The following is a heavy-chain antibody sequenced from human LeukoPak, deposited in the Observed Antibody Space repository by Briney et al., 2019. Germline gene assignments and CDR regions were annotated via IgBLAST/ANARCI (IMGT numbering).Heavy chain of an antibody. Sequence: PSQTLSLTCTVSGSSISSGDYYWSWIRQPPGKGLEWIGSIYYSGSTYYNPSLKSRVTISVDTSKNQFSLKLSSVTAADTAVYYCARDRSYYGDSYFDSWGQGTLVTVSS. J-gene: IGHJ4*02. D-gene: IGHD4-17*01. CDR2: IYYSGST. V-gene: IGHV4-30-4*01. CDR3: ARDRSYYGDSYFDS. CDR1: GSSISSGDYY.